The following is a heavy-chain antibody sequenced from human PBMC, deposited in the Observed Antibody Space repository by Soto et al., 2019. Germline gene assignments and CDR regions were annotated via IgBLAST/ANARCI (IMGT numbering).Heavy chain of an antibody. CDR1: GYIFTNYG. J-gene: IGHJ3*02. CDR2: ISAYNGYT. CDR3: ARGRPIFGVLSAFDI. Sequence: ASVKVSCKASGYIFTNYGISWVRQAPGQGLEWMGWISAYNGYTNYAQKFQGRVTMTTDTSTSTAYMELRSLRSGDTAVYYCARGRPIFGVLSAFDIWGQGTMVTVSS. D-gene: IGHD3-3*01. V-gene: IGHV1-18*01.